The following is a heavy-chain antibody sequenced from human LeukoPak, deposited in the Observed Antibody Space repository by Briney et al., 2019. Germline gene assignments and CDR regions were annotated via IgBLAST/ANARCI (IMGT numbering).Heavy chain of an antibody. V-gene: IGHV3-30*18. J-gene: IGHJ4*02. CDR3: AKIERPTVIVGATTVVDY. D-gene: IGHD1-26*01. CDR1: GFTFSSYG. Sequence: GGSLRLSCAASGFTFSSYGMHWVRQAPGKGLDWVAVISNDGSKKYYADSVKGRFTISRDNSKNTLYLQMNSLRAEDTAVYYCAKIERPTVIVGATTVVDYWGQGTLVAVSS. CDR2: ISNDGSKK.